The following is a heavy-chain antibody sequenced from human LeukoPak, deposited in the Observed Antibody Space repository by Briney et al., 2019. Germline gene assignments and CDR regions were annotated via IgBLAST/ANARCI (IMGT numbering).Heavy chain of an antibody. CDR3: ARHSLPVTRPFDY. CDR2: INPSGGST. V-gene: IGHV1-46*01. J-gene: IGHJ4*02. CDR1: GYTYINYY. D-gene: IGHD1-1*01. Sequence: SVKVSCKSSGYTYINYYIHWVRQAPGQGLEWVGIINPSGGSTTYAQKFQGRVSMTRDKYTSTVYKELSSLESDDTALYYCARHSLPVTRPFDYWGQGTLVTVSS.